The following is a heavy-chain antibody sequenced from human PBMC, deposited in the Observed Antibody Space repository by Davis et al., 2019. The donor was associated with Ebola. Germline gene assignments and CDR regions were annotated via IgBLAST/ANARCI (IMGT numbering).Heavy chain of an antibody. J-gene: IGHJ4*02. CDR1: GFTFSSYS. Sequence: GGSLRLSCAASGFTFSSYSMNWVRQAPGKGLEWVSSISSSSSYIYYADSVKGRFTISRDNSKNTLYLQMNSLRAEDTAVYYCAKDLHIVVVTAPGGYWGQGTLVTVSS. V-gene: IGHV3-21*01. CDR2: ISSSSSYI. D-gene: IGHD2-21*02. CDR3: AKDLHIVVVTAPGGY.